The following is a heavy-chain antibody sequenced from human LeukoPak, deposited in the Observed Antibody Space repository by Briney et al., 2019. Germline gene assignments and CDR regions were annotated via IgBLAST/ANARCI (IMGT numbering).Heavy chain of an antibody. CDR3: ARDLWFAATSPYGMDV. CDR1: GYTFSSYG. V-gene: IGHV1-18*01. J-gene: IGHJ6*02. D-gene: IGHD2-21*01. Sequence: GGSVKVSCKASGYTFSSYGITWVRQAPGQGPEWMGWISAYDGHTFYAQKFQGRVTMTTDTSTSTAYMELRSLGSDDTAVYYCARDLWFAATSPYGMDVWGQGTTVTVSS. CDR2: ISAYDGHT.